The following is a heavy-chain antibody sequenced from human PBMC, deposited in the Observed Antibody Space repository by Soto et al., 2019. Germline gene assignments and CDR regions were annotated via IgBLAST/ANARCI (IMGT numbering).Heavy chain of an antibody. CDR1: GYTFTGYY. J-gene: IGHJ6*02. V-gene: IGHV1-2*04. D-gene: IGHD6-19*01. CDR2: INPNSGGT. CDR3: ARGFKEYSSGWYYSYYYYGMDV. Sequence: QVQLVQSGAEVKKPGASVKVSCKASGYTFTGYYMHWVRQAPGQGLEWMGWINPNSGGTNYAQKFQGWVTMTRDTSISTAYMELSRLRSDDTAVYYCARGFKEYSSGWYYSYYYYGMDVWGQGTTVTVSS.